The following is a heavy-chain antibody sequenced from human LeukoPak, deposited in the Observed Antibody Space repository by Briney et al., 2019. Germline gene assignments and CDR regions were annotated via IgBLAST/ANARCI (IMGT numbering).Heavy chain of an antibody. CDR1: GYTFTGYY. J-gene: IGHJ4*02. D-gene: IGHD3-22*01. CDR2: INPNSGGT. CDR3: ASARLDSSGYYTDFDY. Sequence: ASVKVSCKASGYTFTGYYMHWVRQAPGQGLEWMGWINPNSGGTNYAQKFQGRVTMTRDTSISTAYMELSRLRSDDTAVYYCASARLDSSGYYTDFDYWGQGTLVTVSS. V-gene: IGHV1-2*02.